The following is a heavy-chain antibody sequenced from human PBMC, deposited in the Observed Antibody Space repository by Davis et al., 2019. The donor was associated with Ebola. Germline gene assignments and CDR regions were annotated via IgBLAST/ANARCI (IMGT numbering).Heavy chain of an antibody. CDR2: IYPADSET. Sequence: GESLKISCKCSGYTFTSYWIGRVRQMPGKAPEWMGIIYPADSETRDRPSLQGQVTISADKSISTAYLQLSSLKASDTAIYYCARLNVGADYWGQGTLVTVSS. J-gene: IGHJ4*02. D-gene: IGHD2-15*01. CDR1: GYTFTSYW. V-gene: IGHV5-51*01. CDR3: ARLNVGADY.